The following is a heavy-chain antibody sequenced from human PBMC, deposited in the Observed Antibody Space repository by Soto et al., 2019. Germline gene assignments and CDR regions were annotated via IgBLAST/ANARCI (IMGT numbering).Heavy chain of an antibody. CDR1: GFTFSSYA. CDR3: ARAWEMANDAFDI. D-gene: IGHD1-26*01. V-gene: IGHV3-30-3*01. J-gene: IGHJ3*02. CDR2: ISYDGSNK. Sequence: GGSLRLSCAASGFTFSSYAMHWVRQAPGKGLEWAAVISYDGSNKYYADSVKGRFTISRDNSKNTLYLQMNSLRAEDTAVYYCARAWEMANDAFDIWGQGTMVTVSS.